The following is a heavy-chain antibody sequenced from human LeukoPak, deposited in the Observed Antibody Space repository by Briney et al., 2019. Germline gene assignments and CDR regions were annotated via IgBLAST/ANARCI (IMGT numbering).Heavy chain of an antibody. CDR1: GGSISSSSYY. D-gene: IGHD1-14*01. J-gene: IGHJ4*02. CDR3: ARHNPEIDY. CDR2: IYYSGST. Sequence: SETLSLTCPVSGGSISSSSYYWGWIRQPPGKGLEWIGRIYYSGSTYYNPSLKSRVTISVDTSKYQFSLKLSSVTAADTAVYYCARHNPEIDYWGQGTLVTVSS. V-gene: IGHV4-39*01.